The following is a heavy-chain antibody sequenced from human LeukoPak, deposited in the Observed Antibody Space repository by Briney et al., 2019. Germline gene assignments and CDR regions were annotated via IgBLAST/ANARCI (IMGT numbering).Heavy chain of an antibody. Sequence: GGSLRLSCAASGFTFSSYSMNWVRQAPGKGLEWVSSISSSSSYIYYADSVKGQFTISRDNAKNSLYLQMNSLRAEDTAVYYCARVVGRGYCSSTSCYSTNWFDPWGQGTLVTVSS. V-gene: IGHV3-21*01. D-gene: IGHD2-2*02. CDR2: ISSSSSYI. CDR1: GFTFSSYS. J-gene: IGHJ5*02. CDR3: ARVVGRGYCSSTSCYSTNWFDP.